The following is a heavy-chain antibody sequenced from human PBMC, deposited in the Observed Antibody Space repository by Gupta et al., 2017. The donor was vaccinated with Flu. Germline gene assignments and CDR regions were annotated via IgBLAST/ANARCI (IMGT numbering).Heavy chain of an antibody. CDR1: GNTFTGYY. CDR3: ARSGFYYGLDV. Sequence: QVQLVQSGAEVKKPGASVKVSCEASGNTFTGYYIHWVRQAPGQGLEWMGWINFNSGGTNYAQKFQGRVTMTRDTSISTAYMEMSRMRSDDAAVYYCARSGFYYGLDVWGQGTTVTVSS. CDR2: INFNSGGT. J-gene: IGHJ6*02. V-gene: IGHV1-2*02.